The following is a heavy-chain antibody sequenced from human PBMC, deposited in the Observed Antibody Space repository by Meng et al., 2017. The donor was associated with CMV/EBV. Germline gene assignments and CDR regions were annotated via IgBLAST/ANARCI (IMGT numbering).Heavy chain of an antibody. D-gene: IGHD3-3*01. CDR3: AREGSGDYYDFWSGQGFDP. CDR2: IIPILGIA. V-gene: IGHV1-69*10. CDR1: GGTFSSYA. Sequence: SVKVSCKASGGTFSSYAISWVRQAPGQGLEWMGGIIPILGIANYAQKFQGRVTITADKSTSTDYMELSSLRSEDTAVYYCAREGSGDYYDFWSGQGFDPWGQGTLVTVSS. J-gene: IGHJ5*02.